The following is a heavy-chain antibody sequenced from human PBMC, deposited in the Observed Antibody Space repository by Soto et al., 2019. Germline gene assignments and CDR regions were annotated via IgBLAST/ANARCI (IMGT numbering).Heavy chain of an antibody. CDR3: AKDLKPGSRWSLGGVEHCMDV. CDR2: MSYDGSKK. CDR1: GFSFSSYD. V-gene: IGHV3-30*18. J-gene: IGHJ6*03. D-gene: IGHD3-16*01. Sequence: QVQLVESGGGVVQPGRSLRLSCVGSGFSFSSYDMNWARQAPGTGLEWVALMSYDGSKKYYGDSVRGRVTISRDNSKNTLYLQMDHLRPEDTAIYYCAKDLKPGSRWSLGGVEHCMDVWGRGTTVSVSS.